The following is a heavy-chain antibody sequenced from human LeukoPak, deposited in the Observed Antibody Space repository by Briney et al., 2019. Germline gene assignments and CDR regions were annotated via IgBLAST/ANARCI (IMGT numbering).Heavy chain of an antibody. J-gene: IGHJ4*02. CDR2: IKSKTDGGTT. Sequence: GGSLRLSCAASGFTFSSYWMTWVRQAPGKGLEWVGRIKSKTDGGTTDYAAPVKGRFTISRDDSKNTLYLQMNSLKTEDTAVYYCTTVYRGDVVDYWGQGTLVTVSS. V-gene: IGHV3-15*01. D-gene: IGHD3-10*01. CDR1: GFTFSSYW. CDR3: TTVYRGDVVDY.